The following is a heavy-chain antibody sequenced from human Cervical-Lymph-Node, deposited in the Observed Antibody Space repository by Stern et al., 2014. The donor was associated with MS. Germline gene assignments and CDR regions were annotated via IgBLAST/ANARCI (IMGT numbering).Heavy chain of an antibody. D-gene: IGHD3-10*01. CDR3: ATEAGTVGGKHPWFDP. J-gene: IGHJ5*02. V-gene: IGHV1-69*09. CDR2: IIPIVGIA. Sequence: QVQLVQSGAEVKKPGSSVKVSCKASGDHAMSWVRQAPGQGLEWMGRIIPIVGIADYAQKFQGRVTITADTSTRTVYMELNSLRSDDTAVYYCATEAGTVGGKHPWFDPWGHGTLVTVSS. CDR1: GDHA.